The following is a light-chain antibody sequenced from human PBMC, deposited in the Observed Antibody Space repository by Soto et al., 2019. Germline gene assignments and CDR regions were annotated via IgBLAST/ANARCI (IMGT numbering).Light chain of an antibody. CDR1: QSVSNH. CDR3: HHRTNWL. V-gene: IGKV3-11*01. J-gene: IGKJ4*01. CDR2: DSS. Sequence: EIVLTQSPATLSLSPGERATLSCRASQSVSNHSAWYQQKPGQAPRLLIYDSSNRVTGFPARFSGSGSGTDFTLTISSLEPEDFAVYYCHHRTNWLFGGGTKVDIK.